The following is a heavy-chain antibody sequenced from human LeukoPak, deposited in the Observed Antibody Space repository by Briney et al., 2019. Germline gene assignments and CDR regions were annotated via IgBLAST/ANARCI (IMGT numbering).Heavy chain of an antibody. CDR3: VRLDKTEGADL. V-gene: IGHV3-74*01. CDR1: GFTFSTYW. D-gene: IGHD2-2*03. J-gene: IGHJ2*01. CDR2: IRNDGTTT. Sequence: PGGSLRLSCAASGFTFSTYWMHWVRQTPGKGLVWVSSIRNDGTTTNYADSVKGRFTISRDNAKNTLYLQMNSLRAEDTAVYYCVRLDKTEGADLWGRGTLVTVSS.